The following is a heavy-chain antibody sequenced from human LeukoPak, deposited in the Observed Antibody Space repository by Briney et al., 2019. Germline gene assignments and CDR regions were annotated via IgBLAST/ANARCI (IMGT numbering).Heavy chain of an antibody. CDR1: VDSLSRYY. CDR2: IYYSGTT. CDR3: ARHERDACLYHALDI. V-gene: IGHV4-59*08. Sequence: SETLSLPCAVSVDSLSRYYSSWMPQAPGKGREWIGNIYYSGTTSYNTPLKRRVNLVVDQSKNQFSLKLSSMTAADAAVYYCARHERDACLYHALDIWGQGTMVTVSS. D-gene: IGHD3-16*01. J-gene: IGHJ3*02.